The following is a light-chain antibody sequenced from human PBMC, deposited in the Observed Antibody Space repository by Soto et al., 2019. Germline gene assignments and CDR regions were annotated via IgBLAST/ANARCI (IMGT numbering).Light chain of an antibody. V-gene: IGKV3-15*01. J-gene: IGKJ4*01. CDR1: QNVDSN. Sequence: ETVMTQSPATLSMSPGERATLSRRASQNVDSNLAWYQQKPGQPPRLFIYGASTRATGIPARFSGSASGTEFTLTISSLQSEDFAIYYCQQFSSWPLTFGGGTKVEL. CDR3: QQFSSWPLT. CDR2: GAS.